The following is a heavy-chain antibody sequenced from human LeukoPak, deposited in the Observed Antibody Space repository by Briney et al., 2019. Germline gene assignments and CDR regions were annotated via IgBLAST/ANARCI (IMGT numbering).Heavy chain of an antibody. V-gene: IGHV4-34*01. CDR3: ARGAEGAASRYFDY. J-gene: IGHJ4*02. CDR1: GGSFSGYY. Sequence: PSETLSLTCAVYGGSFSGYYWSWIRQPPGKGLEWIGEINHSGSTNYNPSLKSRVTISVDTSKNQFSLKLSSVTAADTAVYYCARGAEGAASRYFDYWGQGTLVTVSS. D-gene: IGHD3-16*01. CDR2: INHSGST.